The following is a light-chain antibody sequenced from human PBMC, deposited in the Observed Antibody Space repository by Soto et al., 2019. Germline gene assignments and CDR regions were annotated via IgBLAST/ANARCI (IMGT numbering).Light chain of an antibody. Sequence: EIVLTQSPGTLSLSPGERSTLSCMSTKTVSSRHLAWYQQKPGQAPRLILYRASTRANGIPARCSGSGSGTDFTLTISSLEPEDFAVYXXXQYNXXLXXTXXXGTRLEI. CDR3: XQYNXXLXXT. V-gene: IGKV3-20*01. CDR1: KTVSSRH. CDR2: RAS. J-gene: IGKJ5*01.